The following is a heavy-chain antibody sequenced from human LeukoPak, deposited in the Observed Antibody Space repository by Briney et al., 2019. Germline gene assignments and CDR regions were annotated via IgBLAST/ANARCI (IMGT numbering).Heavy chain of an antibody. V-gene: IGHV4-34*01. D-gene: IGHD3-22*01. CDR1: GGPFSGYY. J-gene: IGHJ1*01. Sequence: SETLSLTCAVYGGPFSGYYCSWIRQPPGRGLEWIGEINHSGSTNYNPSLKSRVTISVDTSKNQFSLKLSSVTAADTAVYYCARGPHYYDSSGYYVYFQHWGQGTLVTVSS. CDR2: INHSGST. CDR3: ARGPHYYDSSGYYVYFQH.